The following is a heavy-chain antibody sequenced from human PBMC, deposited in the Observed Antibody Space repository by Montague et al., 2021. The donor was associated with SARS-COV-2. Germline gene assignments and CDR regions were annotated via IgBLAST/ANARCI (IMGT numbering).Heavy chain of an antibody. Sequence: TLSLTCTVPGGSIGSGGYYWSWIRQHPGRGLEWIGYIYYSGSTYYNPSLRSRVTISVDTSKNQFSLKLSSVTAADTAVYYCARVRITMIVVVDAFDIWGQGTMVTVSS. D-gene: IGHD3-22*01. CDR2: IYYSGST. V-gene: IGHV4-31*03. J-gene: IGHJ3*02. CDR3: ARVRITMIVVVDAFDI. CDR1: GGSIGSGGYY.